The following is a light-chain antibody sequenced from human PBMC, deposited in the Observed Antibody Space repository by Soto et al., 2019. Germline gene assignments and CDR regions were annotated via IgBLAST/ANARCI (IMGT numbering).Light chain of an antibody. V-gene: IGKV3-15*01. CDR3: LQYSTWPPLYT. J-gene: IGKJ2*01. CDR1: QGVSSY. CDR2: DAS. Sequence: EIVMTKSPAALSVSLGERVSLTCRASQGVSSYLAWYQQKPGQAPRLLISDASTRATDIPDRFSGSGSGTDFTLTISSLQSSDLAVYYCLQYSTWPPLYTFGQGTKLEIK.